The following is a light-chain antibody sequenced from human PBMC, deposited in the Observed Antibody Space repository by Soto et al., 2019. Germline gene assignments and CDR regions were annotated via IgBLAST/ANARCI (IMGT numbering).Light chain of an antibody. Sequence: DIQMTRSPSTLSGSVGDRLTITCRASQTISSWLAWYQRKPGKXPKXXIYKASTLKSGVPSRFSGSGSGTEFTLTISSLQPDDFATYYGQHYNSYSEAFGQGTKVDIK. CDR3: QHYNSYSEA. CDR2: KAS. J-gene: IGKJ1*01. V-gene: IGKV1-5*03. CDR1: QTISSW.